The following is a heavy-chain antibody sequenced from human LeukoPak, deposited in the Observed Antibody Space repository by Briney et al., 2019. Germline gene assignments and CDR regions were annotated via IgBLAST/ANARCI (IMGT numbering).Heavy chain of an antibody. CDR1: GYTFTGYY. Sequence: ASVTVSCKASGYTFTGYYMHWVRQAPGQGLEWMGWINPNSGGTNYAQKFQGRVTMTRDTSITTAYMELSRLRSDDTAVYYCARAYGSGSYYNAVDYWGQGTLVTVSS. CDR3: ARAYGSGSYYNAVDY. J-gene: IGHJ4*02. D-gene: IGHD3-10*01. V-gene: IGHV1-2*02. CDR2: INPNSGGT.